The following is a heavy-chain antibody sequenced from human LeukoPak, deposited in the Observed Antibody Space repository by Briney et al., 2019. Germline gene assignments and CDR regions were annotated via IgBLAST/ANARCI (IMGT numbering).Heavy chain of an antibody. CDR3: ARDSKVPARKYP. Sequence: PSETLSLTCTVSGGSISSSSYYWGWIRQPPGKGLEWIGSIYYSGSTYYNPSLKSRVTISVDTSKNQFSLKLSSVTAADTAVYYCARDSKVPARKYPWGQGTLVTVSS. D-gene: IGHD2-2*01. J-gene: IGHJ5*02. CDR2: IYYSGST. V-gene: IGHV4-39*07. CDR1: GGSISSSSYY.